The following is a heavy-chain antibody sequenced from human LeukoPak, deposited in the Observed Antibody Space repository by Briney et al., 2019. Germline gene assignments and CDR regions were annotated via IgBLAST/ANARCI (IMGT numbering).Heavy chain of an antibody. V-gene: IGHV4-34*01. Sequence: SETLSLTCTVSGGSFSGYYCTWIRQPPRNGLAWIGEINHSGSANYNPSLKSRVTISLDTSKNQFSLKLSSVTAADTAVYYCARGQGTVTTHWGQGTLVTVSS. D-gene: IGHD4-17*01. CDR3: ARGQGTVTTH. J-gene: IGHJ4*02. CDR2: INHSGSA. CDR1: GGSFSGYY.